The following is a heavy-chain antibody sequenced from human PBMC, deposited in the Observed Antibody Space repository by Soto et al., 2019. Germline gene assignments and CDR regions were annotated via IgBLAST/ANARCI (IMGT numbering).Heavy chain of an antibody. CDR3: TRERLDNY. Sequence: PGGSLRLSCAASGFTFSNFWMSWVRQAPGKGLEWVANIKPDGSAQYYVDSVKGRFTISRDNAKNSLYLQMNSLRVEDTAVYYCTRERLDNYWGQGTLVTVSS. CDR1: GFTFSNFW. D-gene: IGHD4-17*01. CDR2: IKPDGSAQ. V-gene: IGHV3-7*01. J-gene: IGHJ4*02.